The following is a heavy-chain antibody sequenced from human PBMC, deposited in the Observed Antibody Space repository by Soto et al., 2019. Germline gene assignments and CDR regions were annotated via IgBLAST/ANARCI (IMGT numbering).Heavy chain of an antibody. CDR3: AKDLVSAQIVVVTYFDY. D-gene: IGHD2-21*02. Sequence: GGSLRLSCAASRFTFSSYAMSWVRQAPGKGLEWVSAISGSGGSTYYADSVKGRFTISRDNSKNTLYLQMNSLRAEDTAVYYCAKDLVSAQIVVVTYFDYWGQGTLVTVSS. CDR2: ISGSGGST. CDR1: RFTFSSYA. J-gene: IGHJ4*02. V-gene: IGHV3-23*01.